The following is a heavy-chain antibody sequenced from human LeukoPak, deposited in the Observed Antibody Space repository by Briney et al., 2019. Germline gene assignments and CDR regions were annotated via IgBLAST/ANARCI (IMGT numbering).Heavy chain of an antibody. J-gene: IGHJ4*02. V-gene: IGHV4-61*01. CDR1: GGSISSSSYY. CDR2: IYYSGST. Sequence: SETLSLTCTVSGGSISSSSYYWAWIRQPPGKGLEWIGYIYYSGSTNYNPSLKSRVTISVDTSKNQFSLKLSSVTTADTAVYYCARDPEWLGYFDYWGQGTLVTVSS. D-gene: IGHD6-19*01. CDR3: ARDPEWLGYFDY.